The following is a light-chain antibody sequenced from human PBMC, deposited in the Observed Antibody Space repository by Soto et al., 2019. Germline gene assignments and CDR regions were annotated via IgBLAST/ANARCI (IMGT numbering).Light chain of an antibody. Sequence: DIHMTQSPSSLSASVGYRVTIICRASQGISNYLAWFQLKQGKAPKSLIYGASSLQSGVPSKFIGSGSGTDFNLTISSLQPEDFATYYCQQYNSYPITFGQGTRLEIK. J-gene: IGKJ5*01. V-gene: IGKV1-16*02. CDR1: QGISNY. CDR2: GAS. CDR3: QQYNSYPIT.